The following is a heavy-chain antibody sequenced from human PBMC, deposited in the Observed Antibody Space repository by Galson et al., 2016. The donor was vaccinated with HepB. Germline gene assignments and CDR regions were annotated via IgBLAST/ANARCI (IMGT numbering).Heavy chain of an antibody. CDR2: ISAYDGKT. D-gene: IGHD5-12*01. Sequence: SVKVSCKASGYTFTTYGISWVRQAPGQGLEWMGWISAYDGKTKYAQRFQGRIYLTTDTSTRAAFLDLSSLRSDDTAVYYCARAGYYRAYGAEHNYYGMGVWGQGTTVIVSS. CDR3: ARAGYYRAYGAEHNYYGMGV. J-gene: IGHJ6*02. CDR1: GYTFTTYG. V-gene: IGHV1-18*01.